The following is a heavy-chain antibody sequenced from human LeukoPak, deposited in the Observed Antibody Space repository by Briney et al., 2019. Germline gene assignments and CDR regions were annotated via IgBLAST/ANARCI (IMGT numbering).Heavy chain of an antibody. V-gene: IGHV3-53*01. CDR3: LTTPFDY. CDR1: GFTVSSNY. J-gene: IGHJ4*02. CDR2: IYSGGST. D-gene: IGHD1-1*01. Sequence: GGSLRLSCAASGFTVSSNYMSWVRQAPGKGLEWVSVIYSGGSTYYADSVEGRFTISRDNSKNTLYLQMNSLRAEDTAVYYCLTTPFDYWGQGTLVTVSS.